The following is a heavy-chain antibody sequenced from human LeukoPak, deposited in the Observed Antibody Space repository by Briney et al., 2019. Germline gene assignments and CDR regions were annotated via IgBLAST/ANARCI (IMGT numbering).Heavy chain of an antibody. CDR3: ASTLGIAVRVNYDILTGYRR. Sequence: PSETLSLTCTVSGASITTYHWSWIRQPPGKRLEWVAYMYYSGSPNYNPSLNSRVTMSVDTSKNQFSLKLSSVTAADTAVYYCASTLGIAVRVNYDILTGYRRWGQGTLVTVSS. D-gene: IGHD3-9*01. J-gene: IGHJ4*02. CDR2: MYYSGSP. CDR1: GASITTYH. V-gene: IGHV4-59*01.